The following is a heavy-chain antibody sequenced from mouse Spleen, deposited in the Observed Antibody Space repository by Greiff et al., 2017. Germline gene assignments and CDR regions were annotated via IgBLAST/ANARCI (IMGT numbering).Heavy chain of an antibody. CDR3: AREDGNYGAMDY. V-gene: IGHV5-9-1*01. Sequence: EVKLVESGGGLVKPGGSLKLSCAASGFTFSSYAMSWVRQTPEKRLEWVATISSGGSYTYYPDSVKGRFTISRDNAKNTLYLQMSSLRSEDTAMYYCAREDGNYGAMDYWGQGTTLTVSS. CDR1: GFTFSSYA. J-gene: IGHJ2*01. D-gene: IGHD2-1*01. CDR2: ISSGGSYT.